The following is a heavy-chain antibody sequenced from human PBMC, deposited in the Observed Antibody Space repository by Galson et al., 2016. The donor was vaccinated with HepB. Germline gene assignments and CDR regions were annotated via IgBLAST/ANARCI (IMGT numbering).Heavy chain of an antibody. CDR3: AKDSSSAL. V-gene: IGHV3-7*01. D-gene: IGHD6-6*01. J-gene: IGHJ2*01. CDR2: ITPDGREK. Sequence: SLRLSCAASGFTFSTSWMSWVRQAPGKGLEWVANITPDGREKYYVDSVKGRFTISRDNAKNSLFLQMNSLRAEDTAVYYRAKDSSSALWGRGSLVTVSS. CDR1: GFTFSTSW.